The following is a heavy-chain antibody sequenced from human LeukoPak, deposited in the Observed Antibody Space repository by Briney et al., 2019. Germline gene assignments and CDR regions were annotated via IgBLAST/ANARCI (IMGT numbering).Heavy chain of an antibody. CDR3: ARDMDDYVWGSYRYTAVYFDY. CDR1: GGTFSSYA. J-gene: IGHJ4*02. Sequence: GASVKVSCKASGGTFSSYAISWVRQAPGQGLEWMGGIIPIFGTANYAQKFQGRVTITADESTSTAYMELSSLRSEDTAVYYCARDMDDYVWGSYRYTAVYFDYWGQGTLVTVSS. D-gene: IGHD3-16*02. V-gene: IGHV1-69*13. CDR2: IIPIFGTA.